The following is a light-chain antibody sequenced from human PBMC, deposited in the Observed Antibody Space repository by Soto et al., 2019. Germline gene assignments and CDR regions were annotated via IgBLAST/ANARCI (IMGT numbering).Light chain of an antibody. J-gene: IGKJ1*01. CDR2: DAS. CDR1: QTVNTY. V-gene: IGKV1-5*01. CDR3: QHMRT. Sequence: DIPMTQSPSSLSASIGDRVTITCRASQTVNTYLHWFQQKPGKAPKFLIYDASTLESGVPSRFSGSGFGTEFSLTISSLQPDDFGSYYCQHMRTFGQGTKVHIK.